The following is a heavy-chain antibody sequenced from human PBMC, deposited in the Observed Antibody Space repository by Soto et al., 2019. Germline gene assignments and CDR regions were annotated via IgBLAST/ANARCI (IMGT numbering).Heavy chain of an antibody. CDR1: GGTFSSYA. J-gene: IGHJ4*02. Sequence: QVQLVQSGAEVKKPGSSVKVSCKASGGTFSSYAISWVRQDPGQGLEWMGGIIPIFGTANYAQKFQGRVTITADESTSTAYMELSSLRSEDTAVYYCARDPPRITMVRGSYWGQGTLVTVSS. CDR3: ARDPPRITMVRGSY. V-gene: IGHV1-69*12. CDR2: IIPIFGTA. D-gene: IGHD3-10*01.